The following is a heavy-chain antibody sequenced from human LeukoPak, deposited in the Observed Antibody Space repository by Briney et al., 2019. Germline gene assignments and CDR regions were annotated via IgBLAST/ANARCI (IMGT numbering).Heavy chain of an antibody. Sequence: HPGGSLRLSCAASGFSFGSYGMHWVRQAPGKGLEWVAVISHEGSFKNHADSVKGRFTISRDNSKNMVYLQMNSLRAEDTAVYYCARTREQWQVLDYWGQGTLVTVSS. D-gene: IGHD6-19*01. CDR1: GFSFGSYG. J-gene: IGHJ4*02. CDR2: ISHEGSFK. CDR3: ARTREQWQVLDY. V-gene: IGHV3-30*03.